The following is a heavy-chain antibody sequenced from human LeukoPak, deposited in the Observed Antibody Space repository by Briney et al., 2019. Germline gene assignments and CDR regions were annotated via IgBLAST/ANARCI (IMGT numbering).Heavy chain of an antibody. J-gene: IGHJ4*02. Sequence: GGSLRLSCAASGFTFSSYAMSWVRQAPGKGLEWVSAISGSGVSTYYADSVKGRFTISRDNSQNTLYLQMSSLRVEDTAIYYCAKAVGRGSSPAFDYWGQGTLVTVSS. V-gene: IGHV3-23*01. D-gene: IGHD3-10*01. CDR3: AKAVGRGSSPAFDY. CDR2: ISGSGVST. CDR1: GFTFSSYA.